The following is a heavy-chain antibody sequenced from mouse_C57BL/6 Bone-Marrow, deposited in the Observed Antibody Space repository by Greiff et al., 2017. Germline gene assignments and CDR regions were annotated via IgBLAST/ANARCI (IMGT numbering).Heavy chain of an antibody. D-gene: IGHD2-12*01. J-gene: IGHJ2*01. V-gene: IGHV1-18*01. CDR3: ARYSNDLGQYYFDY. CDR1: GYTFTDYN. Sequence: EVQLQQSGPELVKPGASVKIPCKASGYTFTDYNMDWVKQSHGKSLEWIGDINPNNGGTIYNQKFKGKATLTVDKSSSTAYMELRSLTSEDTAVYYCARYSNDLGQYYFDYWGQGTTLTVSS. CDR2: INPNNGGT.